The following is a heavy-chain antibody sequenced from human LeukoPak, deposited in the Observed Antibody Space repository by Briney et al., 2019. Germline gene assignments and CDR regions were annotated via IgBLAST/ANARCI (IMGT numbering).Heavy chain of an antibody. J-gene: IGHJ6*03. V-gene: IGHV3-21*01. CDR3: AREITDFSVYYYYMDV. Sequence: GGSLRLSCAASGFTVSSNYMSWVRQAPGKGLEWVASIGATQTYIYYADSVKGRFTISRDNAKNTLYLQMNSLRAEDTAVYYCAREITDFSVYYYYMDVWGKGTTVTVSS. CDR2: IGATQTYI. CDR1: GFTVSSNY. D-gene: IGHD3-3*01.